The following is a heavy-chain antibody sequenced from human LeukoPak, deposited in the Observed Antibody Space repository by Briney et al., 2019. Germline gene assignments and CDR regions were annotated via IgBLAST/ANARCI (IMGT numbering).Heavy chain of an antibody. CDR2: ISAYNGNT. J-gene: IGHJ3*02. Sequence: ASAKVSCKASGYTFTSYGISWVRQAPGQGLEWMGWISAYNGNTNYAQKLQGRVTMTTDTSTSTAYMELRSLRSDDTAVYYCARRAAYCGGDCYSAFDIWGQGTMVTVSS. CDR3: ARRAAYCGGDCYSAFDI. CDR1: GYTFTSYG. V-gene: IGHV1-18*01. D-gene: IGHD2-21*02.